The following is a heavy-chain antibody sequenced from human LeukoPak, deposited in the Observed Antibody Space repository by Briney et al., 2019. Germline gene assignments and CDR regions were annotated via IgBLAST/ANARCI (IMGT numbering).Heavy chain of an antibody. CDR1: GFTFSSYA. CDR2: ISGSGGST. D-gene: IGHD6-13*01. V-gene: IGHV3-23*01. Sequence: GGSLRLSCAASGFTFSSYAMSWVRQAPGKGPEWVSAISGSGGSTYYADSVKGRFTISRDNSKNTLYLQMNSLRAEDTAVYYCAKVAVKYSSSWYDYWGQGTLVTVSS. CDR3: AKVAVKYSSSWYDY. J-gene: IGHJ4*02.